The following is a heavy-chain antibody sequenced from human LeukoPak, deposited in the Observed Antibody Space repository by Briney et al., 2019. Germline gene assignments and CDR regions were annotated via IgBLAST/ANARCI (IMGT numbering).Heavy chain of an antibody. CDR3: AGTPTKDIVVVPVY. V-gene: IGHV4-59*01. CDR1: GGSISSYY. J-gene: IGHJ4*02. D-gene: IGHD2-2*01. CDR2: IYYSGST. Sequence: SETLSLTCTVSGGSISSYYWSWIRQPPGKGLERIGYIYYSGSTNYNPSLKSRVTISVDTSKNQFSLKLSSVTAADTAVYYCAGTPTKDIVVVPVYWGQGTLVTVSS.